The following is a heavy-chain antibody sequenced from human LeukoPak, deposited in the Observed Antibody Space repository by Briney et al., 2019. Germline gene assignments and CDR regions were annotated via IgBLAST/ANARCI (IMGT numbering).Heavy chain of an antibody. CDR3: ARGTDAYLASFDY. CDR2: INHSGST. D-gene: IGHD3-16*01. CDR1: GGSFSGYY. Sequence: PSETLSLTCAVYGGSFSGYYWGWIRQPPGKGLEWIGVINHSGSTNYNPSLKSRVTISVDTSKNQFSLKLSSVTAADTAVFYCARGTDAYLASFDYWGQGTLVTVSS. V-gene: IGHV4-34*01. J-gene: IGHJ4*02.